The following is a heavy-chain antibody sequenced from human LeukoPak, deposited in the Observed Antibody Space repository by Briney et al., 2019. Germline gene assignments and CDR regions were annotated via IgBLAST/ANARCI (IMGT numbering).Heavy chain of an antibody. Sequence: KSSETLSLTCAVYGGSFSGYYWSWIRQPPGKGLEWIGEINHSGSTYYNPSLKSRVTISVDTSKNQFSLKLSSVTAADTAVYYCARANRVSLYYFDYWGQGTLVTVSS. J-gene: IGHJ4*02. CDR2: INHSGST. CDR3: ARANRVSLYYFDY. D-gene: IGHD5/OR15-5a*01. CDR1: GGSFSGYY. V-gene: IGHV4-34*01.